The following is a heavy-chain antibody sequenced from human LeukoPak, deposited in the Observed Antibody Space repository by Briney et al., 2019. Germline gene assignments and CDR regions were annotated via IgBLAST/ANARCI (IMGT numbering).Heavy chain of an antibody. V-gene: IGHV4-39*01. CDR3: ARHSGLLNYYGSGSYHKKGWFDP. J-gene: IGHJ5*02. Sequence: PSETLSLTCTVSGGSISSSSYDWGWLRQPPGKGLEWIVSIYYSGSTYYNPSHKSQVTISVDTTKNEVSLKLSYGTGAETAVYYCARHSGLLNYYGSGSYHKKGWFDPWGQGTLVTVSS. D-gene: IGHD3-10*01. CDR1: GGSISSSSYD. CDR2: IYYSGST.